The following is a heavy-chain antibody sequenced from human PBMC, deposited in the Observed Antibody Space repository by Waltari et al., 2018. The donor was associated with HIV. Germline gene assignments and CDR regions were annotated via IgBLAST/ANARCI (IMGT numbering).Heavy chain of an antibody. J-gene: IGHJ4*02. CDR3: ARTTHGIDF. Sequence: EVQLVESGGGLVQPGGSLRLSCVASGITFSSYNMNWVRQAPGKGLEWLSYITSSGYTIYYADSVEGRFTVSRDSAKNSLYLQMNSLRAEDTAVYYCARTTHGIDFWGQGTLVTVSS. D-gene: IGHD1-1*01. CDR1: GITFSSYN. CDR2: ITSSGYTI. V-gene: IGHV3-48*04.